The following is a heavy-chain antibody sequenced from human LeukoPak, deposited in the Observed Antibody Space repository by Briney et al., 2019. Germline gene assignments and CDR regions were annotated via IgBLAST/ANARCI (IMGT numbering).Heavy chain of an antibody. J-gene: IGHJ6*03. Sequence: GGSLRLSCAASGFTFSSYSMNWVRQAPGKGLEWVSGINWNGGSTGYADSVKGRFTISRDNAKNSLYLQMNSLRAEDTALYYCARDREEGQQLDYYMDVWGKGTTVTVSS. V-gene: IGHV3-20*04. D-gene: IGHD6-13*01. CDR3: ARDREEGQQLDYYMDV. CDR2: INWNGGST. CDR1: GFTFSSYS.